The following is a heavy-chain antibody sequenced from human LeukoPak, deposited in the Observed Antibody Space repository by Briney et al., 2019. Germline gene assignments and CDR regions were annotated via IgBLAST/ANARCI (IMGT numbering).Heavy chain of an antibody. Sequence: PGRSLRLSCAASGFTFSSYGMHWVRRAPGKGLEWVSVIWYDGSNKYYADSVKGRFTISRDNSKNTLYLQMNSLRAEDTAVYYCARDLGSFRGIGMDVWGQGTTVTVSS. CDR3: ARDLGSFRGIGMDV. V-gene: IGHV3-33*01. D-gene: IGHD3-10*01. J-gene: IGHJ6*02. CDR2: IWYDGSNK. CDR1: GFTFSSYG.